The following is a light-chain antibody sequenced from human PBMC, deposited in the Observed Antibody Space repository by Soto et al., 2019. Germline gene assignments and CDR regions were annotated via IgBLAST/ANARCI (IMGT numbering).Light chain of an antibody. Sequence: DIQMTQSPSTLSASVGDRVTITCRASHSIRSYLAWYQQIPGKAPKLLIHRASYLESGVPSRFSGSGSETDFTLAIGSLQPEDSATYFCQQYYIYPPAFGPVTKVQIK. V-gene: IGKV1-5*03. J-gene: IGKJ3*01. CDR3: QQYYIYPPA. CDR2: RAS. CDR1: HSIRSY.